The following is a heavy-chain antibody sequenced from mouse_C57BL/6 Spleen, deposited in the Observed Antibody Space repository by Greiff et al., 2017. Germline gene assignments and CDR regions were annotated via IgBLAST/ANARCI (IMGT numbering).Heavy chain of an antibody. CDR2: FHPYNDDT. CDR1: GYTFTTYP. V-gene: IGHV1-47*01. D-gene: IGHD2-3*01. CDR3: ARRVYDGYYDFDY. Sequence: VQLQQSGAELVKPGASVKMSCKASGYTFTTYPIEWVKQNHGKSLEWIGNFHPYNDDTKYNEKFQGKATLTVEKSSSTVYLELSRLTSDDSAVYYCARRVYDGYYDFDYWGQGTTLTVSS. J-gene: IGHJ2*01.